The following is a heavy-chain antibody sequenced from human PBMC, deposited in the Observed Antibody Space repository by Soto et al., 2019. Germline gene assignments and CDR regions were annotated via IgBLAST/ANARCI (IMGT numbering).Heavy chain of an antibody. CDR3: ARDYAGDHGRAFDP. CDR2: IYTSGNT. CDR1: RGSISNYY. D-gene: IGHD4-17*01. V-gene: IGHV4-4*07. J-gene: IGHJ5*02. Sequence: SETLSLTCTVSRGSISNYYWSWIRQPARKGLEWIGRIYTSGNTNYNPSLKGRVTMSVDMSKNQFSLKLSSVAAADTAVYYCARDYAGDHGRAFDPWGQGTLVTVSS.